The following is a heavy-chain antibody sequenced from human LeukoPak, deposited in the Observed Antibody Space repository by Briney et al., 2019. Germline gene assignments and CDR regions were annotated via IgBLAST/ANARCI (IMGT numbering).Heavy chain of an antibody. J-gene: IGHJ4*02. CDR3: AAAPGGATTGTDY. V-gene: IGHV1-46*01. CDR1: EYTFSSYY. D-gene: IGHD1-26*01. Sequence: ASVKVSCKTFEYTFSSYYIHWVRQAPGQGLEWMGIINPSGGSTSYAQKFQERVTITRDMSTSTAYIELSSLRSEDTAVYYCAAAPGGATTGTDYWGQGTLVTVSS. CDR2: INPSGGST.